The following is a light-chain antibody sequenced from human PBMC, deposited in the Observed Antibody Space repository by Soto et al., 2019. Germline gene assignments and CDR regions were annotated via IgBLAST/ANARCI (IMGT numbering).Light chain of an antibody. CDR1: QSLSSS. Sequence: EIVLTQSPTTLSLSPGDRATLSCRASQSLSSSLAWYRRQPGQAPRLLIYDASSRATGIPGRFSGSGSGTHFTLTISSLQPEDFGVYYCQHRSNWPSVTFGGGTKVEIK. V-gene: IGKV3-11*01. J-gene: IGKJ4*01. CDR2: DAS. CDR3: QHRSNWPSVT.